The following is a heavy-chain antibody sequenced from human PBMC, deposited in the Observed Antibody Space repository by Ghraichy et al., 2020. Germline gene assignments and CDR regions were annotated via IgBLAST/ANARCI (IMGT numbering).Heavy chain of an antibody. CDR2: INHSGST. D-gene: IGHD6-6*01. CDR1: GGSFSGYY. CDR3: ARRGRSSSPGGVGHKYFQH. J-gene: IGHJ1*01. Sequence: SQTLSLTCAVYGGSFSGYYWSWIRQPPGKGLEWIGEINHSGSTNYNPSLKSRVTISVDTSKNQFSLKLSSVTAADTAVYYCARRGRSSSPGGVGHKYFQHWGQGTLVTVSS. V-gene: IGHV4-34*01.